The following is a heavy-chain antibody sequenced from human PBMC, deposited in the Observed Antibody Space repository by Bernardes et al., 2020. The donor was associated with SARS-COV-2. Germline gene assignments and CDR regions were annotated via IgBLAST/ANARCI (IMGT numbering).Heavy chain of an antibody. CDR2: IIPLFGTT. Sequence: SVMVSCKTSGNTFTSYAVIWVRQAPGQGLECMGGIIPLFGTTNYAQNSQGRVTIAADESTSTVYMELSSLRSEDTAMYYCARSGTYPDAFDIWGQGTMVTVSS. J-gene: IGHJ3*02. CDR1: GNTFTSYA. V-gene: IGHV1-69*13. D-gene: IGHD1-26*01. CDR3: ARSGTYPDAFDI.